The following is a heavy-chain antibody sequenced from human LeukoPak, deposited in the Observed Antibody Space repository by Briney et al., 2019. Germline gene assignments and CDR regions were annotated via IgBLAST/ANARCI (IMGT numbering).Heavy chain of an antibody. D-gene: IGHD3-22*01. CDR1: GGSISSGSYY. Sequence: SQTLSLTCTVSGGSISSGSYYWSWIRQPAGKGLEWIGRIYTSGSTNYNPSLKSRVTISVDTSKNQFSLKLSSVTAADTAVYYCARATYYYDSSGYLLYNWFDPWGQGTLVTVSS. CDR3: ARATYYYDSSGYLLYNWFDP. CDR2: IYTSGST. V-gene: IGHV4-61*02. J-gene: IGHJ5*02.